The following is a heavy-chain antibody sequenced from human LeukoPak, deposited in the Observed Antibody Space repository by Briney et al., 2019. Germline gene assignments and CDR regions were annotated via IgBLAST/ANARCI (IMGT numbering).Heavy chain of an antibody. D-gene: IGHD1-14*01. Sequence: PGGSLRLSCAASGFTFSSYWMHWVRQALGKGLVWVSRIKTDGSSTSYADSVKGRFTISRDNAKNTLYLQMNSLRAEDTAVYYCARDLVGMYYFDYWGQGTLVTVSS. CDR2: IKTDGSST. V-gene: IGHV3-74*01. CDR3: ARDLVGMYYFDY. J-gene: IGHJ4*02. CDR1: GFTFSSYW.